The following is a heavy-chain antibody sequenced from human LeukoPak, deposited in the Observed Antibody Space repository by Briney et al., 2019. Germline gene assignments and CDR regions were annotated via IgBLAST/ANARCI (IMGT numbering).Heavy chain of an antibody. D-gene: IGHD3-10*01. V-gene: IGHV3-49*03. J-gene: IGHJ4*02. CDR2: TRSKAYGGTT. Sequence: GGSLRLSCTASGFTFGDYAMSWFRQAPGKGLEWVGFTRSKAYGGTTEYAASVKGRFTISRDDSKSIAYLQMNSLKTEDTAVYYCTRSLWFGELLSAYWGQGTLVTVSS. CDR3: TRSLWFGELLSAY. CDR1: GFTFGDYA.